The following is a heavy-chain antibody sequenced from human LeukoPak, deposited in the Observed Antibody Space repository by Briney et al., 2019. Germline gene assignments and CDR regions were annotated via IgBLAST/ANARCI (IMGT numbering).Heavy chain of an antibody. CDR2: INHSGST. CDR1: GGSFSGYY. D-gene: IGHD3-10*01. V-gene: IGHV4-34*01. CDR3: ARAKRITMVRGVILDY. J-gene: IGHJ4*02. Sequence: SETLSVTCAVYGGSFSGYYWSWIRQPPGKGLEWIGEINHSGSTNYNPSLKSRVTISVDTSKNQFSLKLSSVTAADTAVYYCARAKRITMVRGVILDYWGQGTLVTVSS.